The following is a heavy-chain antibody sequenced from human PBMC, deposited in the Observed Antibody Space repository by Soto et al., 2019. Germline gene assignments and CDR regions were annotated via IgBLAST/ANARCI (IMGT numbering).Heavy chain of an antibody. V-gene: IGHV4-31*03. J-gene: IGHJ6*02. Sequence: PSETLSLTCTVSGGSISSGGYYWSRIRQHPGKGLEWIGYIYYSGSTYYNPSLKSRVTISVDTSKNQFSLKLSSVTAADTAVYYCARGETYYQWPVWGQGTTVTVSS. CDR2: IYYSGST. D-gene: IGHD6-19*01. CDR3: ARGETYYQWPV. CDR1: GGSISSGGYY.